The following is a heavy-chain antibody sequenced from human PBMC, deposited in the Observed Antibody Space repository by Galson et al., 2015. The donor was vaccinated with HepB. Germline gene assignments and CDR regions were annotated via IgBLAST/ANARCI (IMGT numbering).Heavy chain of an antibody. CDR1: GFTFDDYA. Sequence: SLRLSCAASGFTFDDYAMPWVRQTPGRGLEWVSYITWNGYSVGYADSVKGRFAVSRDNPKNSVYLQMNSLRLEDTAFYYCAKEAFDSSGRYFEYFDSWGQGALVTVSS. CDR2: ITWNGYSV. V-gene: IGHV3-9*01. D-gene: IGHD3-22*01. J-gene: IGHJ4*02. CDR3: AKEAFDSSGRYFEYFDS.